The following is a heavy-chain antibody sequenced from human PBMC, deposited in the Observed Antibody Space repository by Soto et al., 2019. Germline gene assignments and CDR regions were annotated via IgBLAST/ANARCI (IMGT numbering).Heavy chain of an antibody. CDR3: AKDRSRGITVTADC. V-gene: IGHV3-23*01. D-gene: IGHD4-17*01. Sequence: EVQLLQSGGGLVQPGGSLRLSCAASGFTFSNYAMTWVRQAPGKGLEWVSAISGAGGITYCADSVRGRFTISRDNSKDTLYLQMNSLTADDTAVYYCAKDRSRGITVTADCWGQGTLVTVSS. CDR2: ISGAGGIT. J-gene: IGHJ4*02. CDR1: GFTFSNYA.